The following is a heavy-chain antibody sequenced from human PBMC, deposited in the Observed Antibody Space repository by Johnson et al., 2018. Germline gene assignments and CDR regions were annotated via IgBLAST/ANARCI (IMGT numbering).Heavy chain of an antibody. J-gene: IGHJ4*02. CDR3: AKGGRVVLGAEGGY. CDR1: GFXFSNYA. D-gene: IGHD2-15*01. CDR2: ISGSGGST. Sequence: VQSGGSLRLXCAASGFXFSNYAMSWVRQAPGKGLEWVSVISGSGGSTYYADSVKGRFIISRDNSKNTLYLQMNSLRAEDTAVYYWAKGGRVVLGAEGGYWGQGTLVTVSS. V-gene: IGHV3-23*01.